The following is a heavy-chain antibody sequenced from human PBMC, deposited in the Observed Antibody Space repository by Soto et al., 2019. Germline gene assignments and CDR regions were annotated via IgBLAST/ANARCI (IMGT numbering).Heavy chain of an antibody. D-gene: IGHD6-13*01. V-gene: IGHV1-2*02. CDR3: GRRGPKQTWFDP. J-gene: IGHJ5*02. CDR2: INIYGGGT. CDR1: GYTFTDYY. Sequence: ASVKVSCKASGYTFTDYYIHWVRQAPGQGLEWMGWINIYGGGTNYAHKLHGRVTMTRDTSITTAYMELSSLTSDDTAVYYCGRRGPKQTWFDPWGQGTLVTVSS.